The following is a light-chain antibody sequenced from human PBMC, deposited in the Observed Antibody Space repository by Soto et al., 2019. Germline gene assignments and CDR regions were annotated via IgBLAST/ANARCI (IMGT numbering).Light chain of an antibody. CDR1: SSDVGGYKY. Sequence: QSALTQPASVSGSPGQSITIACTGTSSDVGGYKYVSWYQQHPGKAPKLMIYEVSNRPSGVSNRFSGSKSGNTASLTISGLQAEDESDYYCRSYTAGGTIFGTGTKLTVL. J-gene: IGLJ1*01. CDR3: RSYTAGGTI. V-gene: IGLV2-14*01. CDR2: EVS.